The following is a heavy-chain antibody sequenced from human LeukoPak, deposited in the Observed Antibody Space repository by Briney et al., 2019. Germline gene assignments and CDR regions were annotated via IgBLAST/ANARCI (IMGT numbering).Heavy chain of an antibody. J-gene: IGHJ4*02. V-gene: IGHV4-39*01. CDR1: GGSISSSSFY. CDR3: ARQYYDILTGSRGPGDY. Sequence: SETLSLTCTVSGGSISSSSFYWGWIRQPPGKELQCIGIIYSSGSTSYNPSLKSRVTISVDTSKNQFSLKLSSVTAADTAVYYCARQYYDILTGSRGPGDYWGQGTLVTVSS. CDR2: IYSSGST. D-gene: IGHD3-9*01.